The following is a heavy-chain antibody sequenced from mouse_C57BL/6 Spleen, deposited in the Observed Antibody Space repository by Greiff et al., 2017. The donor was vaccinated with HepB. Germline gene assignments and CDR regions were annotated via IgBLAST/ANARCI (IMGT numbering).Heavy chain of an antibody. J-gene: IGHJ2*01. Sequence: VQLQQPGAELVMPGASVKLSCKASGYTFTSYWMHWVKQRPGQGLEWIGEIDPSDSYTNYNQKFKGKSTLTVDKSSSTAYMQLSSLTSEDSAVYYCARRHSSAIDYWGQGTTLTVSS. CDR3: ARRHSSAIDY. D-gene: IGHD3-1*01. CDR2: IDPSDSYT. CDR1: GYTFTSYW. V-gene: IGHV1-69*01.